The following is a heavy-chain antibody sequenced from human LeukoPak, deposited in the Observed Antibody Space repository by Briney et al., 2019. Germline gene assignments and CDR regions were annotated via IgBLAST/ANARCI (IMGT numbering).Heavy chain of an antibody. CDR1: VYTFTSYD. Sequence: ASVKVSCKASVYTFTSYDFNLVRQAPGQGLEWMGGIIGYTGYKNYAQKFQGRVTMTANTSTNTASMELRSLRSDDTGVYYCARPANLSYASDAFETWGQGTMGTVSS. V-gene: IGHV1-18*01. D-gene: IGHD1-1*01. CDR3: ARPANLSYASDAFET. J-gene: IGHJ3*02. CDR2: IIGYTGYK.